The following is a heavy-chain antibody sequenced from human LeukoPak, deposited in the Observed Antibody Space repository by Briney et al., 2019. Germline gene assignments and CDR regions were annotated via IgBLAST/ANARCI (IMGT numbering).Heavy chain of an antibody. CDR3: ARDGAIAAAIDY. CDR1: GFTVSSNH. CDR2: IYSGGST. D-gene: IGHD6-13*01. Sequence: EGSLRLSCAVSGFTVSSNHMSWVRQAPGKGLEWVSVIYSGGSTYYADSVKGRFTISRDNAKNSLYLQMNSLRAEDTAVYYCARDGAIAAAIDYWGQGTLVTVSS. J-gene: IGHJ4*02. V-gene: IGHV3-53*01.